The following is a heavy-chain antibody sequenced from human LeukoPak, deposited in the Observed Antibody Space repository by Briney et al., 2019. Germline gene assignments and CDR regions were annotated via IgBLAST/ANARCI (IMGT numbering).Heavy chain of an antibody. J-gene: IGHJ4*02. CDR1: GGTFSSYA. CDR2: IIPIFGTA. V-gene: IGHV1-69*13. CDR3: FVVVPAAIPADFDY. D-gene: IGHD2-2*01. Sequence: GASVKVSCKASGGTFSSYAISWVRQAPGQGLEWIGGIIPIFGTANYAQKFQGRVTITADESTSTAYMELSSLRSEDTAVYYCFVVVPAAIPADFDYWGQGTLVTVSS.